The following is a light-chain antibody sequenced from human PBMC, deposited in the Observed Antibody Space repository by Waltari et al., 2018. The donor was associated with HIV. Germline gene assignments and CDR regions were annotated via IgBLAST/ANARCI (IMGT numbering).Light chain of an antibody. CDR2: KNN. CDR3: ASWDDNLKSWL. V-gene: IGLV1-47*01. Sequence: QSVVTQPPSASGTPGQRVTISCSGSDSNIGSNNVYWYQDLPGTAPKLLIYKNNHRPSGVPDRCSGSKSDTSASLASSGLRSEDGADYYCASWDDNLKSWLFGGVTKLTVL. CDR1: DSNIGSNN. J-gene: IGLJ3*02.